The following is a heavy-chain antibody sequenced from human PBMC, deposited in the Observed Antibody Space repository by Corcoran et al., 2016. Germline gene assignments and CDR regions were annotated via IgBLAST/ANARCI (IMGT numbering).Heavy chain of an antibody. D-gene: IGHD3-22*01. J-gene: IGHJ4*02. V-gene: IGHV4-39*01. CDR3: ARHLRDDSSDYVKEDYYFDY. CDR2: MYYSGST. Sequence: QLQLQESGPGLVKPSETLSLTCTVSGGSISSSNYYWGWIRQPPGKGLEWIGSMYYSGSTDYNPSLKSRVTISVDTSKNQFSLRLSSVTAADTAVYYCARHLRDDSSDYVKEDYYFDYWGQGTLVTVSS. CDR1: GGSISSSNYY.